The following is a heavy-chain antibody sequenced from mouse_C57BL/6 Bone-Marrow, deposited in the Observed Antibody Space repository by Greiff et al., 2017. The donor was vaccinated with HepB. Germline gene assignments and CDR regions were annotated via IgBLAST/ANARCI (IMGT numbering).Heavy chain of an antibody. CDR3: ARYSSGYVDY. V-gene: IGHV10-1*01. D-gene: IGHD3-2*02. CDR2: IRSKSNNYAT. Sequence: DVKLVESGGGLVQPKGSLKLSCAASGFSFNTYAMNWVRQAPGKGLEWVARIRSKSNNYATYYAESVKDRFTISRDDSESMLYLQMNNVKTEDTAMYYGARYSSGYVDYWGKGTTLTVSS. J-gene: IGHJ2*01. CDR1: GFSFNTYA.